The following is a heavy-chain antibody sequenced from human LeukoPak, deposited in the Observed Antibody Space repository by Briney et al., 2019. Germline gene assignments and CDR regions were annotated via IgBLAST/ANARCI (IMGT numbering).Heavy chain of an antibody. CDR3: ARVWYSSGLNWFDP. CDR1: GFTVSSNY. Sequence: PGGSLRLSCAASGFTVSSNYMSWVRQAPGKGLEWVSVIYSGGSTYYADSVKGRFTISRGNSKNTLYLQMNSLRAEDTAVYYCARVWYSSGLNWFDPWGQGTLVTVSS. V-gene: IGHV3-53*01. D-gene: IGHD6-19*01. J-gene: IGHJ5*02. CDR2: IYSGGST.